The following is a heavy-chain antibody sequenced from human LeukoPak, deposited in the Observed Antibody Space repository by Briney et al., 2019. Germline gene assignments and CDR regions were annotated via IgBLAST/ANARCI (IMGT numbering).Heavy chain of an antibody. V-gene: IGHV1-46*01. Sequence: ASVKVSCTASGYTFTSYYMHWVRQAPGQGLEWMGIINPSGGSTSYAQKFQGRVTMTRDTSTSTVYMELSSLRSEDTAVYYCARDLGGSGWYSISDYWGQGTLVTVSS. J-gene: IGHJ4*02. D-gene: IGHD6-19*01. CDR2: INPSGGST. CDR1: GYTFTSYY. CDR3: ARDLGGSGWYSISDY.